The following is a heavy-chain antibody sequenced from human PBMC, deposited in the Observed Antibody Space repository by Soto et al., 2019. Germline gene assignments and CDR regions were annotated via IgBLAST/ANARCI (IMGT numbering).Heavy chain of an antibody. Sequence: QVQLVQSGAEVKKPGASVKVSCKASGYTFTSYYMHWVRQAPGQGLEWMGIINPSGGSTKYAQKLQGRVTMTRDTSTSTVYMEVSSLRSEDTAVYYCARDYYYDTSGYHGRQAQYYFDYWGQGTLVTVSS. J-gene: IGHJ4*02. V-gene: IGHV1-46*04. CDR3: ARDYYYDTSGYHGRQAQYYFDY. D-gene: IGHD3-22*01. CDR1: GYTFTSYY. CDR2: INPSGGST.